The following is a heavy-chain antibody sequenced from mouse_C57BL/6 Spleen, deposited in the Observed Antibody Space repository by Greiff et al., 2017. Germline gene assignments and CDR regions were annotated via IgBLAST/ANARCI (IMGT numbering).Heavy chain of an antibody. V-gene: IGHV1-80*01. CDR2: IYPGDGDT. D-gene: IGHD2-3*01. CDR3: ARLDDGYFDY. Sequence: QVQLKESGAELVKPGASVKISCKASGYAFSSYWMNWVKQRPGKGLEWIGQIYPGDGDTNYNGKFKGKATLTADKSSSTAYMQLSSLTSEDSAVYFCARLDDGYFDYWGQGTTLTVSS. J-gene: IGHJ2*01. CDR1: GYAFSSYW.